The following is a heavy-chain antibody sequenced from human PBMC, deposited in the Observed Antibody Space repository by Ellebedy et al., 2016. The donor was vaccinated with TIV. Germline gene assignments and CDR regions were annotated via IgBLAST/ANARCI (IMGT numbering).Heavy chain of an antibody. D-gene: IGHD1-14*01. Sequence: MPGGSLRLSCTVSNGSLSGHYWSWIRQPPGKGLEWVGYIFYTGDTIYNPSFNSRVSMSVDTPKNQFSLTLRSVTAAGTTTYYCVRGALYKFDPWGQGTQVTVSS. CDR1: NGSLSGHY. CDR2: IFYTGDT. J-gene: IGHJ5*02. V-gene: IGHV4-59*11. CDR3: VRGALYKFDP.